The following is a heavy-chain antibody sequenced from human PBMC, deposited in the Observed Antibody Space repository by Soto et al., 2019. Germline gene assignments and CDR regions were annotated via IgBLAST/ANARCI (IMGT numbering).Heavy chain of an antibody. Sequence: PVASLRISCAASGFTFSSYAMSWVRQAPGKGLEWVSAISGSGGSTYYADSLKVRFTISRDNSKNTLYLQMNSLRAEDTAVYYCAKPHYDDSSGYYPTPFDYWGQGTLVTVS. D-gene: IGHD3-22*01. CDR3: AKPHYDDSSGYYPTPFDY. V-gene: IGHV3-23*01. J-gene: IGHJ4*02. CDR1: GFTFSSYA. CDR2: ISGSGGST.